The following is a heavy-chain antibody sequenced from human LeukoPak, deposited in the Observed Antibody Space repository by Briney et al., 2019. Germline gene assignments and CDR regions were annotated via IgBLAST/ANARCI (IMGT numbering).Heavy chain of an antibody. CDR3: ARRAPGYGSGWLDS. CDR1: GFTFNNYA. J-gene: IGHJ4*02. V-gene: IGHV3-64*01. D-gene: IGHD6-19*01. Sequence: PGGSLRLSCVASGFTFNNYAMHWVRQAPGKGLEYVSAISSNGDRTFYANSVKGRFTISRDNSKSTLYFQMGSLRSEDVAVYYCARRAPGYGSGWLDSWGQGTLVTVSS. CDR2: ISSNGDRT.